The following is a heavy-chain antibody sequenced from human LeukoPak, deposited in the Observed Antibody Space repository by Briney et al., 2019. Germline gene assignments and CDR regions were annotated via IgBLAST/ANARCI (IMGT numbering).Heavy chain of an antibody. V-gene: IGHV3-7*01. CDR1: GFTFSSYW. J-gene: IGHJ4*02. CDR3: AKSPFTRYYYGSGSAGDY. D-gene: IGHD3-10*01. Sequence: GGSLRLSCAASGFTFSSYWMSWVRQAPGKGLEWVANIKQDGSEKYYVDSVKGRFTISRDNAKNSLYLQMNSLRAEDTAVYYCAKSPFTRYYYGSGSAGDYWGQGTLVTVSS. CDR2: IKQDGSEK.